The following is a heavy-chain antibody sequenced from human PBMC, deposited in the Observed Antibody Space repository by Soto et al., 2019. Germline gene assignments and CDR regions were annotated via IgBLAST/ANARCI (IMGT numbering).Heavy chain of an antibody. J-gene: IGHJ6*03. CDR1: GGSISSCSYY. CDR2: VYSSAST. CDR3: VTHSYYSYDLIDV. Sequence: SETLSLTCTISGGSISSCSYYWGWIRQPPGKGLEWIGSVYSSASTYYNPSLRSRVTIFVDTSKNQFSLKLSSVTAADTAVYYCVTHSYYSYDLIDVWGKGTTVT. V-gene: IGHV4-39*01.